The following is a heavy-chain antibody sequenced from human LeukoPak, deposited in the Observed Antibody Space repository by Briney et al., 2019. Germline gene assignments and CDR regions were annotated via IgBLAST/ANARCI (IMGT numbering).Heavy chain of an antibody. CDR3: ANFARTVIDY. D-gene: IGHD1-14*01. J-gene: IGHJ4*02. CDR1: GFTLSSHG. V-gene: IGHV3-74*01. Sequence: GGSLRLSCAASGFTLSSHGMHWVRQAPGKGLVWVAHVSTDGTSTSSVDSVKGRFTISRDNSKNTLYLQMNSLRAEDTAVYYCANFARTVIDYWGREPWSPSPQ. CDR2: VSTDGTST.